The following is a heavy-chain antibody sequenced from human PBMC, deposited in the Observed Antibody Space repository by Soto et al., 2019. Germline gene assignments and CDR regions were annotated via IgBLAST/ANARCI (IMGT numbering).Heavy chain of an antibody. D-gene: IGHD4-17*01. V-gene: IGHV1-69*06. CDR2: IIPIFGTA. Sequence: QVQLVQSGAEVKKPGSSVKVSYKASGGTFSSYAISWVRQAPGQGLEWMGGIIPIFGTANYAQKFQGRVTITADKSTSTAYMELSSLRSEDTAVYYCARDSGQGYGDYVGDFDYWGQGTLVTVSS. J-gene: IGHJ4*02. CDR3: ARDSGQGYGDYVGDFDY. CDR1: GGTFSSYA.